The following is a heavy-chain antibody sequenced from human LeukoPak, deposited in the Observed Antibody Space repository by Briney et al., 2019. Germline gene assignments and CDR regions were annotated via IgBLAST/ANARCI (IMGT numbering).Heavy chain of an antibody. CDR2: ISSSSNYI. D-gene: IGHD3-3*02. CDR3: ARVRDSIFGVVSHEINY. CDR1: GFTFSSYS. J-gene: IGHJ4*02. Sequence: GGSLRLSCAASGFTFSSYSMNWVRQAPGKGLEWVSSISSSSNYIYYADSVKGRFTISRDNAKNSLYLQMNSLRAEDAAVYYCARVRDSIFGVVSHEINYWGQGTLVTVSS. V-gene: IGHV3-21*01.